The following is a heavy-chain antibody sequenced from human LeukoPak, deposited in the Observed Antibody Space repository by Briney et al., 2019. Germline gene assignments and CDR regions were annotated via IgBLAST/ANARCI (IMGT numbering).Heavy chain of an antibody. D-gene: IGHD5-18*01. Sequence: GGSLRLSCAASGFTFSSYAMSWVRQAPGKGLEWVSAISGSGGSTYYADSVRGRFTISRDNSKNTLYLQMNSLRAEDTAVYYCAKGRGYSYGYLDYWGQGTLVTVSS. CDR1: GFTFSSYA. CDR2: ISGSGGST. V-gene: IGHV3-23*01. J-gene: IGHJ4*02. CDR3: AKGRGYSYGYLDY.